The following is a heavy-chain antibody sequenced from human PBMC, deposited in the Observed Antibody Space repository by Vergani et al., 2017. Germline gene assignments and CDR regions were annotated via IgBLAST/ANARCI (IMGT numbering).Heavy chain of an antibody. D-gene: IGHD5-18*01. V-gene: IGHV1-69*01. CDR3: AREHADTAMVFSGRLSG. J-gene: IGHJ4*02. Sequence: QVQLVQSGAEVKKPGSSVKVSCKASGGTFSSYAISWVRQAPGQGLEWMGGIIPIFGTANYAQKFQGRVTITADESPSTAYMELSRLRSEDTAVYYCAREHADTAMVFSGRLSGWGQGTLVTVSS. CDR2: IIPIFGTA. CDR1: GGTFSSYA.